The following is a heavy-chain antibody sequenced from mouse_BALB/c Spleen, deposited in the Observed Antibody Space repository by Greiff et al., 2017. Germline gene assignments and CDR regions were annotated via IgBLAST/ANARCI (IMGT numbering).Heavy chain of an antibody. Sequence: VQLQQPGAELVRPGASVKLSCKASGYTFTSYWINWVKQRPGQGLEWIGNIYPSDSYTNYNQKFKDKATLTVDKSSSTAYMQLSSPTSEDSAVYYCTRSLNSYYFDYWGQGTTLTVSS. CDR3: TRSLNSYYFDY. CDR1: GYTFTSYW. CDR2: IYPSDSYT. V-gene: IGHV1-69*02. D-gene: IGHD1-3*01. J-gene: IGHJ2*01.